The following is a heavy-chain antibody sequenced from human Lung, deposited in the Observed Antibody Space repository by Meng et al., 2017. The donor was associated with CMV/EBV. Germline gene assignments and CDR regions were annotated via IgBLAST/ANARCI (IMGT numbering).Heavy chain of an antibody. J-gene: IGHJ6*02. CDR2: ISSSGDII. D-gene: IGHD3-3*01. CDR3: ARCKIYDFSFYGIDG. CDR1: GFTFSDYY. V-gene: IGHV3-11*04. Sequence: GGSLRLXXAASGFTFSDYYMTWVRRAPGKGLEWISYISSSGDIILYADSVKGRFTISRDNAEKSLYLQMNSLRAEDTALYFCARCKIYDFSFYGIDGWGQGTXVT.